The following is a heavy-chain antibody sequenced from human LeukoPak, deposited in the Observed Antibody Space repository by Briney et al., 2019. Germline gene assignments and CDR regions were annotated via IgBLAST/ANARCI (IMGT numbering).Heavy chain of an antibody. J-gene: IGHJ4*02. CDR3: VKGRCSGSSCYGGDY. D-gene: IGHD2-2*01. V-gene: IGHV3-64D*06. CDR2: ITSNGGST. CDR1: GFTFSSYA. Sequence: PGGSLRLSCAASGFTFSSYAMSWVRQAPGKGLEYVSAITSNGGSTYYADSVKGRFTISRDNSKNTLYLQMSGLRAEDTAVYYCVKGRCSGSSCYGGDYWGQGTLVTVSS.